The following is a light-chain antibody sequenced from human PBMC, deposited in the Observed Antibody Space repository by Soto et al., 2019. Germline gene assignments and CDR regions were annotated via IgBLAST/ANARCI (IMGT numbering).Light chain of an antibody. CDR1: QTTTNY. J-gene: IGKJ2*01. CDR3: QQSHSTPTYT. Sequence: DIQMTQSPSALSASVGDRVTITCRASQTTTNYLNWYQKKPGKAPKLLIYGTSSLESEVSSRFSGSGSGTEFTLTIRNVQPEDFATYYCQQSHSTPTYTFGQATKLEIK. V-gene: IGKV1-39*01. CDR2: GTS.